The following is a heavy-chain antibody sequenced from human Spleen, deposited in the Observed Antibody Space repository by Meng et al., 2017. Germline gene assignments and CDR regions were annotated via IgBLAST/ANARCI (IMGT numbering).Heavy chain of an antibody. D-gene: IGHD1-26*01. CDR1: GGSISSGGYY. CDR2: IYYSGST. Sequence: QWQLRHSGPVLVQPPHTLSLTCTVSGGSISSGGYYWSWIRQHPGKGLEWIGYIYYSGSTYYNPSLKSRVTISVDTSKNQFSLKLSSVTAADTAVYYCARGPGGLGFDPWGQGTLVTVSS. V-gene: IGHV4-31*03. J-gene: IGHJ5*02. CDR3: ARGPGGLGFDP.